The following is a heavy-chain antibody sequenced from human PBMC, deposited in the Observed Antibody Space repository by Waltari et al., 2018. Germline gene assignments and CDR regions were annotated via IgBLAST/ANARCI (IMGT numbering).Heavy chain of an antibody. CDR2: ISSSSTI. J-gene: IGHJ4*02. CDR3: ARRSSSSGGGIDY. D-gene: IGHD6-6*01. CDR1: GFTFSSYS. V-gene: IGHV3-21*01. Sequence: EVQLVESGGGLVKPGGSLRLSCAASGFTFSSYSLNWVRQAPGKGLEWVSSISSSSTIYYADSVKGRFTISRDNAKNSLYLQMNSLRAEDTAVYYCARRSSSSGGGIDYWGQGTLVTVSS.